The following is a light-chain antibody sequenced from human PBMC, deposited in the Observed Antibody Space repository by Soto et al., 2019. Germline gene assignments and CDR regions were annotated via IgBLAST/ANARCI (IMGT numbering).Light chain of an antibody. Sequence: EIVLTQSPGTLSLSPGDRATLSCRASQPVGSAYLAWYRQTLGQAPRPLMYATSSRATGISDRFSGSGSGTEFTLTISRLEPEDFATYYCHQHGDSPWTFGQGTKVDI. CDR2: ATS. CDR1: QPVGSAY. V-gene: IGKV3-20*01. CDR3: HQHGDSPWT. J-gene: IGKJ1*01.